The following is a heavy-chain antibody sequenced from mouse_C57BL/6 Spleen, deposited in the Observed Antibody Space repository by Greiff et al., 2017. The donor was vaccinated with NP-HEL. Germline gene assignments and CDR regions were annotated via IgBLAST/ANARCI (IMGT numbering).Heavy chain of an antibody. CDR1: GYTFTSYW. Sequence: QVQLQQPGAELVKPGASVKMSCKASGYTFTSYWITWVKQRPGQGLEWIGDIYPGSGSTNYNEKFKSKATLTVDTSSSTAYMQLSSLTSEDSAVYYCARYDYDEGAWFAYGGQGTLVTVSA. V-gene: IGHV1-55*01. D-gene: IGHD2-4*01. CDR2: IYPGSGST. J-gene: IGHJ3*01. CDR3: ARYDYDEGAWFAY.